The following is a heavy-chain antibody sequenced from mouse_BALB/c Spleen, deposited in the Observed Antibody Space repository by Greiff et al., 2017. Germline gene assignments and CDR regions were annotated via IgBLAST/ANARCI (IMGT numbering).Heavy chain of an antibody. V-gene: IGHV1-5*01. CDR2: IYPGNSDT. D-gene: IGHD1-1*02. CDR3: TRSGGYYAMDY. CDR1: GYSFTSYW. Sequence: DVHLVESGTVLARPGASVKMSCKASGYSFTSYWMHWVKQRPGQGLEWIGAIYPGNSDTSYNQKFKGKAKLTAVTSASTAYMELSSLTNEDSAVYYCTRSGGYYAMDYWGQGTSVTVSS. J-gene: IGHJ4*01.